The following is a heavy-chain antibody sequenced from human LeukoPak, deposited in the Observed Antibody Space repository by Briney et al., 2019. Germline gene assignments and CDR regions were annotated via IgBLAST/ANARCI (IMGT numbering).Heavy chain of an antibody. CDR2: ISAYSGNT. J-gene: IGHJ4*02. V-gene: IGHV1-18*01. Sequence: ASVKVSCKASGYIFPTYGITWVRQAPGQGLEWMGWISAYSGNTNYAQKLQGRVTMTTDTSTSTAYMELRSLRSDDTAVYYCARGVYYYDSSGYPLDYWGQGTLITVSS. CDR1: GYIFPTYG. D-gene: IGHD3-22*01. CDR3: ARGVYYYDSSGYPLDY.